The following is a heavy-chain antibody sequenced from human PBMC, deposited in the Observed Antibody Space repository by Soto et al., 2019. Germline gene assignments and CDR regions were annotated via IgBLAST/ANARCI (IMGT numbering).Heavy chain of an antibody. D-gene: IGHD6-13*01. CDR2: INPSGGST. V-gene: IGHV1-46*01. CDR3: ARDYSSSPSSGYYYYYYGMDV. Sequence: ASVKVSCRASGYTFTSYYMHWVRQAPGQGLEWMGIINPSGGSTSYAQKFQGRVTMTRDTSTSTVYMELSSLRSEDTAVYYCARDYSSSPSSGYYYYYYGMDVWGQGTTVTVSS. CDR1: GYTFTSYY. J-gene: IGHJ6*02.